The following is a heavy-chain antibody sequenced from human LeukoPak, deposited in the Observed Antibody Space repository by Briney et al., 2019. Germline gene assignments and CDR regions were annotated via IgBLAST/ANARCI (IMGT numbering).Heavy chain of an antibody. V-gene: IGHV4-39*01. CDR1: SGSIGSSNYY. CDR2: IYYSGIA. J-gene: IGHJ4*02. Sequence: PSETLSLTCTVSSGSIGSSNYYWGWIRQPPGKGLEWIGSIYYSGIAYYNPTLKSRVTISVDASKSHFSLGLSSVTAADTAVYYCARQVNSMAGTHFDVWGLGTLVPVSS. CDR3: ARQVNSMAGTHFDV. D-gene: IGHD6-19*01.